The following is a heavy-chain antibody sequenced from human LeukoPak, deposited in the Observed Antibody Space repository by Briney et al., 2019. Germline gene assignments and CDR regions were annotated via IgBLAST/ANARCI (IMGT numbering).Heavy chain of an antibody. V-gene: IGHV3-23*01. CDR3: ARDVGVVMYDY. CDR1: GFTFSDYG. CDR2: ICGDCGNT. D-gene: IGHD3-3*01. Sequence: EGSLRLSCAASGFTFSDYGMSWVRQIPGKGLEWVSTICGDCGNTHYADSVKGRFTISRDNSKNTMWLQMSSLRVEDSAIYYCARDVGVVMYDYWGQGILVTVSS. J-gene: IGHJ4*02.